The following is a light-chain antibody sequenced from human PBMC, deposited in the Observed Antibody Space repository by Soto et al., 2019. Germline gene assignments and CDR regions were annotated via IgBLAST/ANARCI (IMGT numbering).Light chain of an antibody. CDR1: SSSIGKNY. J-gene: IGLJ2*01. CDR3: GTWDSSLSAVI. V-gene: IGLV1-51*01. Sequence: QSVLTQPPSVSAAPGQKVTISCYGSSSSIGKNYVSWYQQLPGTAPKLLIYDNNKRPSGIPDRFSGSKSGTSATLGITGLQTGDEADYYCGTWDSSLSAVIIGGGTKVTVL. CDR2: DNN.